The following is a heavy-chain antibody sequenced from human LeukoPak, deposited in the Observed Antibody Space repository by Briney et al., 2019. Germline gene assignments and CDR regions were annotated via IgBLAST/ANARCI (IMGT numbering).Heavy chain of an antibody. V-gene: IGHV1-46*01. Sequence: ASVKVSCKASGYTFTSYYMHWVRQAPGQGLEWMGIINPSGGSTSYAQKFQGRVTMTRDTSISTAYMELSRLRSDDTAVYYCARGGSSFRLYYFDYWGQGTLVTVSS. CDR2: INPSGGST. D-gene: IGHD6-6*01. CDR1: GYTFTSYY. J-gene: IGHJ4*02. CDR3: ARGGSSFRLYYFDY.